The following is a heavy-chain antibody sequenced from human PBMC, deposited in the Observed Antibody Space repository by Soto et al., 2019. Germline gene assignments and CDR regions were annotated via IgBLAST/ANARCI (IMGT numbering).Heavy chain of an antibody. CDR2: ISAYNGNT. D-gene: IGHD3-9*01. CDR1: GYTFTSYG. V-gene: IGHV1-18*01. CDR3: ARDMIRNYDILTGHLGYYYYGMDV. Sequence: GASVKVSCKASGYTFTSYGISWVRQAPGQGLEWMGWISAYNGNTNYAQKLQGRVTMTTDTSTSTAYMELRSLRSDDTAVYDCARDMIRNYDILTGHLGYYYYGMDVWGQGTTVTVSS. J-gene: IGHJ6*02.